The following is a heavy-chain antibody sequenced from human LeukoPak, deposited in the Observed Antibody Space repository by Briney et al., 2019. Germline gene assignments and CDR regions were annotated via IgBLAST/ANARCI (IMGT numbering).Heavy chain of an antibody. CDR1: GGSISSCY. J-gene: IGHJ6*02. V-gene: IGHV4-59*01. D-gene: IGHD4-17*01. CDR2: IYYSGST. CDR3: AREHGDRAKGMDV. Sequence: PSETLSLTCTVSGGSISSCYWSWIRQPPGKGLGWIGYIYYSGSTNYNHSLKSRVTISVDTSKNQFSLKLSSVTAADTAVYYCAREHGDRAKGMDVWGQGTTVTVSS.